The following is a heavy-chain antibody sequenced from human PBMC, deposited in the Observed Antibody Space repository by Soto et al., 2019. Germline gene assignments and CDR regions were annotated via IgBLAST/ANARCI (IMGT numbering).Heavy chain of an antibody. D-gene: IGHD3-16*01. Sequence: QVQLQQWGAGLLKPSESLSLTCAVYGGSLSGYHWTWIRQPPGKGLEWIGELTQSGSTNYNPSLKSRGTISVDTAKNNFCLNLKSVTAAATAVYYCARVGWASTGDGLNVWGQGTMVIVSS. CDR3: ARVGWASTGDGLNV. J-gene: IGHJ6*02. CDR1: GGSLSGYH. CDR2: LTQSGST. V-gene: IGHV4-34*01.